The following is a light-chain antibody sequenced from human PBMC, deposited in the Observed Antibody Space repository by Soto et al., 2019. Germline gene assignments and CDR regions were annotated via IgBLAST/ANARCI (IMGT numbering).Light chain of an antibody. Sequence: ELTQSPSVSVAPGKTARITCGGNNIGNKTIHWYQQKAGQAPVLVIYYDSDRPSGIPERFSGSNSGNTATLTISRVEAGDEADYYCQVWDSSSDLVFGTGTKLTVL. J-gene: IGLJ1*01. V-gene: IGLV3-21*04. CDR1: NIGNKT. CDR2: YDS. CDR3: QVWDSSSDLV.